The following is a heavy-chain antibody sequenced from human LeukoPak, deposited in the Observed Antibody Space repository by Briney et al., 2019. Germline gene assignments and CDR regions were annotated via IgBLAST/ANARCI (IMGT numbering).Heavy chain of an antibody. J-gene: IGHJ6*03. D-gene: IGHD2-2*01. V-gene: IGHV4-59*01. CDR3: ARGADCSSTSCYASDYYYYYYMDV. CDR1: GGSISPYY. CDR2: IYYTGST. Sequence: PSETLSLTCTVSGGSISPYYWSWIRQPPGKGLEWIGYIYYTGSTNYNPSLKSRVTISVDTSKNQFSLKLSSVTAADTAVYYCARGADCSSTSCYASDYYYYYYMDVWGKGTTVTVSS.